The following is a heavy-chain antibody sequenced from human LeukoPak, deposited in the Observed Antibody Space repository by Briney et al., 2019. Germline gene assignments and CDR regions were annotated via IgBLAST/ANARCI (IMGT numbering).Heavy chain of an antibody. CDR3: ARGVEPLAANTLAY. J-gene: IGHJ4*02. D-gene: IGHD1-14*01. Sequence: PGGSLRLSCAVSGFTVSSNEMSWVRQAPGKGLEWVSVLYSDGNTKYADSVQGRFTISRDNSKNTLYLEMNSLSPDDTAVYYCARGVEPLAANTLAYWGQGTLVTVSS. CDR2: LYSDGNT. V-gene: IGHV3-53*01. CDR1: GFTVSSNE.